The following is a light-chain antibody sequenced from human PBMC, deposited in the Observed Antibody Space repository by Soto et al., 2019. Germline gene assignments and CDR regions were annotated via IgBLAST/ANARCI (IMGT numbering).Light chain of an antibody. CDR1: QGISNW. J-gene: IGKJ3*01. CDR3: QQANSLPVT. V-gene: IGKV1-12*01. Sequence: DIQMTQSPSSVSASVGDRVTITCRASQGISNWLAWYQQKPGKAPSLLIHAASSLQSGVPSRVRGSGYGTDFTLTLSSLQPEDFATYFCQQANSLPVTFGTGTKVDIK. CDR2: AAS.